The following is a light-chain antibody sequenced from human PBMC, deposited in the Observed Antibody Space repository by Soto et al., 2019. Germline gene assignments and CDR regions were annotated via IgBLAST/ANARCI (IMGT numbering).Light chain of an antibody. J-gene: IGKJ1*01. V-gene: IGKV1-39*01. CDR3: QQSYNTPRT. CDR1: QSISFY. CDR2: AAS. Sequence: DIQMTQSPSSLSASVGDRVTITCRASQSISFYLNWYQQKPGNAPKVLIYAASNLQTGVPSRFSGSGSGTDFTLTISSLQPEDFATYYCQQSYNTPRTFGQGTKVDIK.